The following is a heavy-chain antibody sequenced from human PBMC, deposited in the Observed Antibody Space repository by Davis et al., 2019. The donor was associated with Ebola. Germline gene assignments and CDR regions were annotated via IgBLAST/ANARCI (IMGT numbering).Heavy chain of an antibody. V-gene: IGHV4-59*12. J-gene: IGHJ6*02. Sequence: MPSETLSLTCTVSGGSISSYYWSWIRQPPGKGLEWIGYIYYSGSTNYNPSLKSRVTISVDTSKNQFSLKLSSVTAADTAVYYCARGGRWLLLGYGTDVWGQGTTVTVSS. CDR2: IYYSGST. CDR1: GGSISSYY. CDR3: ARGGRWLLLGYGTDV. D-gene: IGHD3-3*01.